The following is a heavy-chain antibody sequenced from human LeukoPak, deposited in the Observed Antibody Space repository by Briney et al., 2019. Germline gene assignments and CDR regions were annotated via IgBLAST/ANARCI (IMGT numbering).Heavy chain of an antibody. CDR2: IYYSGST. J-gene: IGHJ6*03. Sequence: PSETLSLTCTVSGGSISSSSYYWGWIRQPPGKGLEWIGSIYYSGSTYYNPSLKSRVTISVDTSKNQFSLKLSSVTAADTAVYYCASSPIVVVVAANYYYMDVWGKGTTVTVSS. D-gene: IGHD2-15*01. CDR3: ASSPIVVVVAANYYYMDV. CDR1: GGSISSSSYY. V-gene: IGHV4-39*07.